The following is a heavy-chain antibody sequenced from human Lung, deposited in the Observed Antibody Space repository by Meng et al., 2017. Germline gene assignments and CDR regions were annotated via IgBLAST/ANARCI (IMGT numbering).Heavy chain of an antibody. J-gene: IGHJ6*02. CDR1: GGSINKGDYY. CDR2: AYTTGDT. V-gene: IGHV4-61*02. Sequence: SETLSLTCTVSGGSINKGDYYWTWIWQPAGKGLEWIGRAYTTGDTDYSPSLRSRVTIPLDTSKNQFSLKLTSVTAADTAVDYCARGTYDVQLHLGEVSLVGSGMDVWGQGTTVTVSS. CDR3: ARGTYDVQLHLGEVSLVGSGMDV. D-gene: IGHD3-16*01.